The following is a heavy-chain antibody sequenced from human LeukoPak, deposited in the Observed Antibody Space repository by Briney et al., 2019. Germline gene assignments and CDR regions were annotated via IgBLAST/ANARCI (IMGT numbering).Heavy chain of an antibody. Sequence: SETLSLTCTVSGGSISTYYWSWIRQPPGKGLEWLGYIYYTGSTNYNPSLKSRVTMSIDTSKNQFSLKLSSVTAADTAVYYCTRTYSSSSIDYWGQGALVTVSS. CDR3: TRTYSSSSIDY. V-gene: IGHV4-59*01. J-gene: IGHJ4*02. D-gene: IGHD6-6*01. CDR1: GGSISTYY. CDR2: IYYTGST.